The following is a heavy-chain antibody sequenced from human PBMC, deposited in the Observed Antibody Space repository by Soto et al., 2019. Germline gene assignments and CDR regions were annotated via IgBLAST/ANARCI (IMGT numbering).Heavy chain of an antibody. CDR1: GFTFSSYA. V-gene: IGHV3-23*01. CDR3: ARSGPLGGVDTAMVLTYYFDY. D-gene: IGHD5-18*01. Sequence: GGSLRLSCAASGFTFSSYAMSWVRQAPGKGLEWVSAISGSGGSTYYADSVKGRFTISRDNSKNTLYLQMNSLRAEDTAVYYCARSGPLGGVDTAMVLTYYFDYWGQGTLVTVSS. J-gene: IGHJ4*02. CDR2: ISGSGGST.